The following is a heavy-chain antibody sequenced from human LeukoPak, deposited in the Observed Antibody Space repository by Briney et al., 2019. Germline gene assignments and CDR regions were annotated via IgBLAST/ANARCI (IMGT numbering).Heavy chain of an antibody. D-gene: IGHD5-12*01. V-gene: IGHV1-69*04. CDR2: IIPILGIA. CDR1: GGTFSSYA. J-gene: IGHJ4*02. Sequence: SVKVSCKASGGTFSSYAISWVRQAPGQGLEWMGRIIPILGIANYAQKFQGSVTITVDKSTSTAYMELSSLRSEDTAVYYCARDRAVATISPLVYWGQGTLVTVSS. CDR3: ARDRAVATISPLVY.